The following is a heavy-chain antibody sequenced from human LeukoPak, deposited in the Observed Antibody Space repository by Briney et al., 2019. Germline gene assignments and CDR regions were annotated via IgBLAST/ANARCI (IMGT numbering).Heavy chain of an antibody. J-gene: IGHJ4*02. D-gene: IGHD3-10*01. Sequence: SETLSLTCTVSGYSISSGYYWGWIRQPPGKGLEWIGSIYHSGSTYYNPSLKSRVTISLDRSKNQCSLKLTSMTAADTAVYYCARGDGGLPFDNWGQGTLVTVSS. CDR1: GYSISSGYY. V-gene: IGHV4-38-2*02. CDR3: ARGDGGLPFDN. CDR2: IYHSGST.